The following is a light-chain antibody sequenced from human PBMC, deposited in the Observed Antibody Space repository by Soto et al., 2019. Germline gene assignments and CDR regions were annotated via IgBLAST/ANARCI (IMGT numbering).Light chain of an antibody. J-gene: IGKJ3*01. Sequence: DIQMTQSPSSLSASVGDRVTITCRASQSISSYLNWYQQKPGKAPKLLIYAASSLQSGVPSRFSGSGSGTDFTLTISSLQPEDFATYYCQQSYRMGTFGPGTKVDIK. CDR3: QQSYRMGT. CDR1: QSISSY. V-gene: IGKV1-39*01. CDR2: AAS.